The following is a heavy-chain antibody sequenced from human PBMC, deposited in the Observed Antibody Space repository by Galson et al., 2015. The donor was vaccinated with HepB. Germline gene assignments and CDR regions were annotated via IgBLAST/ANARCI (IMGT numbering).Heavy chain of an antibody. Sequence: SVKVSCKASGYTFTGYYMHWVRQAPGQGLEWMGWINPNSGGTNYAQKFQGRVTMTRDTSISTAYMELSRLRSGDTAVYYCARRSKAVAGTLYYYYYYMDVWGKGTTVTVSS. D-gene: IGHD6-19*01. CDR2: INPNSGGT. CDR3: ARRSKAVAGTLYYYYYYMDV. CDR1: GYTFTGYY. V-gene: IGHV1-2*02. J-gene: IGHJ6*03.